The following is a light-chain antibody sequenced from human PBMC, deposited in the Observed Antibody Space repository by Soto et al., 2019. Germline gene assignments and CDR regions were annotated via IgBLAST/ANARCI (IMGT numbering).Light chain of an antibody. J-gene: IGKJ4*01. CDR3: QQYNSFPLT. CDR2: KAS. V-gene: IGKV1-5*03. Sequence: DIQMTQSPSSLSASVGDRVTITCRASQSINYNLNWYQQKPGKAPKLLIYKASSLESGVPSRFSGSGSGTEFTLTISSLQPDDFATYYCQQYNSFPLTFGGGTKVDIK. CDR1: QSINYN.